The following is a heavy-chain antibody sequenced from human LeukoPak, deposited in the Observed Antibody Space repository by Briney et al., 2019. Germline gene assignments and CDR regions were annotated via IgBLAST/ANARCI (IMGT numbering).Heavy chain of an antibody. CDR2: IIPIFGTA. Sequence: ASVKVSCKASGGTFSSYAISWVRQAPGQGLEWMGGIIPIFGTANYAQKFQGRVTITADKSTSTAYMELSSLRSEDTAVYYCALPSTKKWELGGFDPWGQGTLVTVSS. D-gene: IGHD1-26*01. V-gene: IGHV1-69*06. CDR1: GGTFSSYA. J-gene: IGHJ5*02. CDR3: ALPSTKKWELGGFDP.